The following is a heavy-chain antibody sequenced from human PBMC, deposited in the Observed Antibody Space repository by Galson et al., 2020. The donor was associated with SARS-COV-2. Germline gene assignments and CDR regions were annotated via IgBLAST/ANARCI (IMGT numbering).Heavy chain of an antibody. CDR3: TRGGSAAIQGNFDH. Sequence: TGGSLRLSCAASGFTFDDYAMYWVRQAPGKGLEWVSAISWNSDSIDYADSVKGRFTISRDNAKNSLYLQMNSLRAEDTALYYCTRGGSAAIQGNFDHWCQGTLVTVSS. V-gene: IGHV3-9*01. CDR2: ISWNSDSI. D-gene: IGHD2-2*02. CDR1: GFTFDDYA. J-gene: IGHJ4*02.